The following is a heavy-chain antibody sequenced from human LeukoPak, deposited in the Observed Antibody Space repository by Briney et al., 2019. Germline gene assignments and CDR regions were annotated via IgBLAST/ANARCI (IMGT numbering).Heavy chain of an antibody. CDR1: GASISRYY. CDR2: IYSSGST. CDR3: ATVYGDFDSY. J-gene: IGHJ4*02. V-gene: IGHV4-4*07. D-gene: IGHD4-17*01. Sequence: SETLSLTCTVSGASISRYYWSWIRQPAGKGLEWIGRIYSSGSTNYNPSLKSRVTMSVDTSKNQFSLKLRSVTAADTAVYYCATVYGDFDSYWGQGTLVTVSS.